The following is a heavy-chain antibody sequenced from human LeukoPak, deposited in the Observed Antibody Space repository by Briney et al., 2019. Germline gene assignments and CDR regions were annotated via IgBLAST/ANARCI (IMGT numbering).Heavy chain of an antibody. J-gene: IGHJ4*02. Sequence: GGSLRLSRAASGFTFSSYGMHWVRQAPGKGLEWVAVISYDGSNKYYADSVKGRFTISRDNSKNTLYLQMNSLRAEDTAVYYCAKGDYYYDSNLDYWGQGTLVTVSS. D-gene: IGHD3-22*01. V-gene: IGHV3-30*18. CDR2: ISYDGSNK. CDR1: GFTFSSYG. CDR3: AKGDYYYDSNLDY.